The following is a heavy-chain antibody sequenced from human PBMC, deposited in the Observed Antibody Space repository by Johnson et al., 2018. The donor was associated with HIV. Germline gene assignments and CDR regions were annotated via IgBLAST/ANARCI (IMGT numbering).Heavy chain of an antibody. D-gene: IGHD3-22*01. Sequence: VQLVESGGGVVRHGGSLRLSCAAPGFTFDDYGMSWVRQAPGKGLAWVSGINWNGGRTGSGDSVKGRFTISRDNAKNSLYLQMNSLRAEDTALYYCARDVLEVTMIVVVTPPDIWGQGTMVTVSS. CDR2: INWNGGRT. CDR1: GFTFDDYG. V-gene: IGHV3-20*04. J-gene: IGHJ3*02. CDR3: ARDVLEVTMIVVVTPPDI.